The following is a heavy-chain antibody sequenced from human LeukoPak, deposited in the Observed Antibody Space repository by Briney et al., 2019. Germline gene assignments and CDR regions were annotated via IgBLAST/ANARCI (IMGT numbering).Heavy chain of an antibody. CDR2: IIPILGIA. CDR3: ARSGITNRWVPSAAPSDY. Sequence: SVKVSCKASGGTFSSYTISWVRQAPGQGLEWMGRIIPILGIANYAQKFQGRVTITADKSTSTAYMELSSLRSEDTAVYYCARSGITNRWVPSAAPSDYWGQGTLVTVSS. D-gene: IGHD1-14*01. J-gene: IGHJ4*02. CDR1: GGTFSSYT. V-gene: IGHV1-69*02.